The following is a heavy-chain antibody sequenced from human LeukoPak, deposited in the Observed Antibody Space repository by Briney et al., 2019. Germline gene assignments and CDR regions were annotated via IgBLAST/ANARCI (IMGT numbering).Heavy chain of an antibody. J-gene: IGHJ4*02. CDR3: TRGVAVTNSRHFDL. D-gene: IGHD2-21*02. Sequence: ASVKVSCKASGYIFTDYYIHWVRQTPGQGLEWMGWINPNSGGTNYGQKFQGRVTMTRDTSISTTYMEVASLTSDDTAIYYCTRGVAVTNSRHFDLWGQGTLVIVPS. CDR1: GYIFTDYY. CDR2: INPNSGGT. V-gene: IGHV1-2*02.